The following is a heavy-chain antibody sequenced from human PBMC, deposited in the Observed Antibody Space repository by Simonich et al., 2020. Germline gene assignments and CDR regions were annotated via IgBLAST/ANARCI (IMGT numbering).Heavy chain of an antibody. D-gene: IGHD7-27*01. CDR2: VNPDSGGT. CDR3: ARGALTGDYYYMDV. J-gene: IGHJ6*03. CDR1: GYTFTGYY. V-gene: IGHV1-2*02. Sequence: QVQLVQSGAEVKKPGASVKVSCKASGYTFTGYYMHGVRQAPGQGLEWMGWVNPDSGGTNYAQKFQGRVTMTRDTSISTAYMELSRLRSDDTAVYYCARGALTGDYYYMDVWGKGTTVTVSS.